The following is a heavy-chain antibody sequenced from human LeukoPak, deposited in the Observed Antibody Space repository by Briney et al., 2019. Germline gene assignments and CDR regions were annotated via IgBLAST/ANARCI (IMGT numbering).Heavy chain of an antibody. Sequence: ASVKVSCKASGGTFSSYTISWVRQAPGQGLEWMGWMNPNSGNTGYAQKFQGRVTITRNTSISTAYMELSSLRSEDTAVYYCARAKGSSWVYYFDYWGQGTLVTVSS. J-gene: IGHJ4*02. CDR3: ARAKGSSWVYYFDY. D-gene: IGHD6-13*01. CDR1: GGTFSSYT. V-gene: IGHV1-8*03. CDR2: MNPNSGNT.